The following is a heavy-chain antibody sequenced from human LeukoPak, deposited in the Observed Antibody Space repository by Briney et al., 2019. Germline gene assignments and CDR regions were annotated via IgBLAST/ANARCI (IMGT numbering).Heavy chain of an antibody. Sequence: SETLSLTCTVSGGSISSYYWAWLRQPPGKGLDWIGTIYYSGSTFYNPSLKSRLTISVDTSKTQFSLKLRSVTAADTALYYCARGFAVAGRYDYWGQGTLVTVSS. CDR2: IYYSGST. CDR3: ARGFAVAGRYDY. V-gene: IGHV4-39*01. D-gene: IGHD6-19*01. J-gene: IGHJ4*02. CDR1: GGSISSYY.